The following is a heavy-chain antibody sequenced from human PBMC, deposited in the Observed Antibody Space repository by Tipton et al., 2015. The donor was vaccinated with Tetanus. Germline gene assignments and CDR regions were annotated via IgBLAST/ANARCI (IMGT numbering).Heavy chain of an antibody. D-gene: IGHD2-15*01. CDR3: ARQGSPSSLFYY. J-gene: IGHJ4*02. V-gene: IGHV4-31*03. CDR1: GGSISSGGYY. CDR2: IYYSGST. Sequence: TLSLTCTVSGGSISSGGYYWSWIRQHPGKGLEWIGDIYYSGSTYYNPSLKSRVTISVDTSKNQFSLRLNSVTAADTAVYYCARQGSPSSLFYYWGQGNLVTVSS.